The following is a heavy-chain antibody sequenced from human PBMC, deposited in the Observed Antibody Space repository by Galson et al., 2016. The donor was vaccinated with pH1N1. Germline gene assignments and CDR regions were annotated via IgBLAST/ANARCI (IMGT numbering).Heavy chain of an antibody. D-gene: IGHD3-22*01. J-gene: IGHJ5*02. CDR2: IYSGGNT. Sequence: SLRLSCAASGFSVSDKYMSWVRQAPGKGLEWVSFIYSGGNTSYEDSVKGRFTIPRDNSKNTLYLQMNGLRAEDTAVYYCARYHYYDDNGYLGWLDPWGQGTLVTVSS. CDR1: GFSVSDKY. V-gene: IGHV3-53*01. CDR3: ARYHYYDDNGYLGWLDP.